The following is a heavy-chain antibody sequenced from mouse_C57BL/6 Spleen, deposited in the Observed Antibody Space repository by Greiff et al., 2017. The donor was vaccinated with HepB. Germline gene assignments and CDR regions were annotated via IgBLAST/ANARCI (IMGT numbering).Heavy chain of an antibody. CDR2: INPSNGGT. V-gene: IGHV1-53*01. J-gene: IGHJ1*03. D-gene: IGHD2-4*01. CDR3: ARSRYDYDGTFDV. CDR1: GYTFTSYW. Sequence: VQLQQPGTELVKPGASVKLSCKASGYTFTSYWMHWVKQRPGQGLEWIGNINPSNGGTNYNEKFKSKATLTVDKSSSTAYMQLSSLTSEDSAVYYCARSRYDYDGTFDVWGTGTTVTVSS.